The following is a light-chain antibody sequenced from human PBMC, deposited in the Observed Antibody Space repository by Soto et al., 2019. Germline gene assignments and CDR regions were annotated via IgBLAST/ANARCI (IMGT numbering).Light chain of an antibody. CDR1: SSDVGSYNL. J-gene: IGLJ1*01. CDR3: CSYAGRSTSLQV. Sequence: QSALTQPASVSGSPGQSITISCTGTSSDVGSYNLVSWYQQHPGKAPKLMIYEVSKRPSGVSNRFSGSKSGNTASLTISGLQAEDEADYYCCSYAGRSTSLQVFGTGTKVTVL. CDR2: EVS. V-gene: IGLV2-23*02.